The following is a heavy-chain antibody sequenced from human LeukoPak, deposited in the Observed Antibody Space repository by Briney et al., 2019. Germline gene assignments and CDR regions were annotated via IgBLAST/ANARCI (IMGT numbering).Heavy chain of an antibody. CDR2: ISYDGTNK. D-gene: IGHD3-9*01. J-gene: IGHJ4*02. Sequence: GGSLRLSCAASGFTFSSYAIHWVRQAPGKGLEWVAIISYDGTNKYYADSVRGRFTISRDDSKNTLYLQMNSLRAEDTAVYYCARDFGWLSGFDNWGQGTLVTVSS. CDR1: GFTFSSYA. V-gene: IGHV3-30-3*01. CDR3: ARDFGWLSGFDN.